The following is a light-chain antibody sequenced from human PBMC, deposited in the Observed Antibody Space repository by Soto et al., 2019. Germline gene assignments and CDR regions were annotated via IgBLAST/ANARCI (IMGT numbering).Light chain of an antibody. V-gene: IGKV1-12*01. CDR3: QQANSFPLFT. CDR1: QGISSW. CDR2: AVS. Sequence: DIQMTQSPSSVSASVGDRVTITCRASQGISSWLAWYQQKPGKAPKLLIYAVSSLQTGVPSSFRGSESGTDFTLTNSSLQAEDFATYYSQQANSFPLFTFGPGTKVDIK. J-gene: IGKJ3*01.